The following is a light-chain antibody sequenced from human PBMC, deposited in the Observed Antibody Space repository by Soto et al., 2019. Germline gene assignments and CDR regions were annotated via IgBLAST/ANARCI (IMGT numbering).Light chain of an antibody. CDR3: SSYTAISTLDIV. V-gene: IGLV2-14*01. CDR2: EVS. Sequence: QSALTQPASVSGSPGQSITISCTGTSSDVGGYKYVSWYQQYPGKAPKLIIFEVSDRPSGISNRFSASKSGSTASLTISGLQGEDEADYYCSSYTAISTLDIVFGGGTKLTVL. J-gene: IGLJ2*01. CDR1: SSDVGGYKY.